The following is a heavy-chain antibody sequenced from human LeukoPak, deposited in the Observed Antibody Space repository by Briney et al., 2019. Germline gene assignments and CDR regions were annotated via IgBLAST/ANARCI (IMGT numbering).Heavy chain of an antibody. CDR3: ARSLNTAMGSFDY. CDR1: GFTFSSYS. Sequence: GGSLRLSCAASGFTFSSYSMNWVRQAPGKGLEWASSISSSSSYIYYADSVKGRFTISRDNAKNSLYLQMNSLRAEDTAVYYCARSLNTAMGSFDYWGQGTLVTVSS. D-gene: IGHD5-18*01. V-gene: IGHV3-21*01. J-gene: IGHJ4*02. CDR2: ISSSSSYI.